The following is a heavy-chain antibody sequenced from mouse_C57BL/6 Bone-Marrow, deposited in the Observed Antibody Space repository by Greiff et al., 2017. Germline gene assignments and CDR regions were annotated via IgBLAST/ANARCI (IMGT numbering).Heavy chain of an antibody. J-gene: IGHJ3*01. CDR2: IDPETGGT. D-gene: IGHD1-1*01. V-gene: IGHV1-15*01. CDR1: GYTFTDYE. Sequence: VQLQQSGAELVRPGASVTLSCKASGYTFTDYEMHWVKQTPVHGLEWIGAIDPETGGTAYNQKFKGKAILNADKSSSTAYMELRSLTSEDSAVDYCTRSYYFAWFAYWGQGTLVTVSA. CDR3: TRSYYFAWFAY.